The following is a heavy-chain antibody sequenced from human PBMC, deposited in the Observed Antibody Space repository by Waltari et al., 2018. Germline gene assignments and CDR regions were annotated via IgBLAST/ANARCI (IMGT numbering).Heavy chain of an antibody. V-gene: IGHV3-74*01. CDR2: SNREGSST. Sequence: EVQLVESGGGLVQPGGSLRLSCAASGFTFSGHWMHWVRQAPGKGLVWVSRSNREGSSTSYADFVKGRFTISRDNAKNTLYLQMNSLRAEDTAVYYCARNSKDWRSDGGLDYWGQGTLVTVSS. CDR1: GFTFSGHW. J-gene: IGHJ4*02. CDR3: ARNSKDWRSDGGLDY. D-gene: IGHD3-16*01.